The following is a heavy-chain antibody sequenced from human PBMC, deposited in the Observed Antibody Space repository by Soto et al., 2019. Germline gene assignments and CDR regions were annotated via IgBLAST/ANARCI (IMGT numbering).Heavy chain of an antibody. Sequence: QVQLVESGGGLVKPGGSLRLSCAASGFTFSNYYMSWISQAPGKGLEWVSYISSRASIIHYADSVKGRFTISRDNAKNSLYLQMNSLRVEDTAVYYCARVPPRDGYNFDYWGQGTLVTVSS. D-gene: IGHD5-12*01. CDR1: GFTFSNYY. CDR2: ISSRASII. V-gene: IGHV3-11*01. J-gene: IGHJ4*02. CDR3: ARVPPRDGYNFDY.